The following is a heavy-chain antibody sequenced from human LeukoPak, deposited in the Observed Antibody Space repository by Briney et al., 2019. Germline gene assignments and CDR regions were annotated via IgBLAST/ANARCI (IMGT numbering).Heavy chain of an antibody. CDR3: ASSGPIYDSSGYYFHFDY. CDR2: INPSGGST. V-gene: IGHV1-46*01. CDR1: GYTFTSYY. J-gene: IGHJ4*02. Sequence: ASVKVSCKASGYTFTSYYMHWVRQAPGQGLEWMGIINPSGGSTSYAQKFQGRVTVTRDTSTSTVYMELSSLRSEDTAVYYCASSGPIYDSSGYYFHFDYWGQGTLVTVSS. D-gene: IGHD3-22*01.